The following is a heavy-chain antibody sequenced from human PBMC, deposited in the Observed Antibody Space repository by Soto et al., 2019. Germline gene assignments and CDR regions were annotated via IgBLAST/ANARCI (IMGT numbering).Heavy chain of an antibody. CDR3: AKDRHPDGIWTFDY. CDR1: GFSFSGYT. CDR2: INGGGGTT. Sequence: EVQLLESGGHVIQPGESLRLSCAASGFSFSGYTMNWVRQAQGKGLEWISGINGGGGTTYYADSVKGRFTISRDDSKNILYLQMKSPRAEDTAIYYCAKDRHPDGIWTFDYWGRGTLVTVSS. V-gene: IGHV3-23*01. D-gene: IGHD3-9*01. J-gene: IGHJ4*02.